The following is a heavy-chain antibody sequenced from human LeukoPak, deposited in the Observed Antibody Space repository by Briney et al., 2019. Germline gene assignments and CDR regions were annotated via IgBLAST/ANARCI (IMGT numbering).Heavy chain of an antibody. Sequence: GASVKVSCKASGYMFNDFYIHWARQAPGRRPEWMGWVNPNTGNANYSPSFQGRVTMTRDTSISTAYMELSSLRSDDTAVYYCARDAPDSLPDYFGEVAGNYFRGWFDPWGQGTLVTVSS. J-gene: IGHJ5*02. CDR2: VNPNTGNA. CDR1: GYMFNDFY. CDR3: ARDAPDSLPDYFGEVAGNYFRGWFDP. V-gene: IGHV1-2*02. D-gene: IGHD3-10*01.